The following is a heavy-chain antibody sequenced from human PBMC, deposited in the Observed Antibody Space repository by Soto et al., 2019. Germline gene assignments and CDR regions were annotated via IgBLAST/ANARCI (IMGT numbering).Heavy chain of an antibody. CDR2: IYWDDDK. V-gene: IGHV2-5*02. CDR3: SRVLVYWGGGTCYHWVNYMDV. CDR1: GFSLSTTAVS. J-gene: IGHJ6*03. Sequence: QITLKESGPTLVKPTQTLTLTCTFSGFSLSTTAVSVGWIRQPPGKALEWLALIYWDDDKRYSPSLKSRLTIPGAPPKTRVVIKMTNMDRVDTPPYYASRVLVYWGGGTCYHWVNYMDVGGEGPTVTVSS. D-gene: IGHD2-15*01.